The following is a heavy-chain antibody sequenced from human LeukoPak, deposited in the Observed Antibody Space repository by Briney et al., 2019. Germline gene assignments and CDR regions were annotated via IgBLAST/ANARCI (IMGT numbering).Heavy chain of an antibody. CDR3: ARPRATAGYNWFDP. CDR2: INPNSGGT. Sequence: ASVKVSCKASGYTFTGYYMHWVRQAPGQGLERMGWINPNSGGTNYAQKFQGRVTMTRDTSISTAYMELSRLRSDDTAVYYCARPRATAGYNWFDPWGQGTLVTVSS. D-gene: IGHD5-12*01. J-gene: IGHJ5*02. CDR1: GYTFTGYY. V-gene: IGHV1-2*02.